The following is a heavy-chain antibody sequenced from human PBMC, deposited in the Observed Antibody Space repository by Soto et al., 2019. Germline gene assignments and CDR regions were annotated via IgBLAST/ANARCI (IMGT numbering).Heavy chain of an antibody. V-gene: IGHV3-30*03. CDR3: APLRGAEGNFDY. CDR2: ISYDGSNK. D-gene: IGHD1-26*01. J-gene: IGHJ4*02. Sequence: GGSLRLSCAASGFTFSSYGMHWVRQAPGKGLEWVAVISYDGSNKYYADSVKGRFTISRDNSENTLYLQMNSLRAEDTAVYYCAPLRGAEGNFDYWGQGTLVTVSS. CDR1: GFTFSSYG.